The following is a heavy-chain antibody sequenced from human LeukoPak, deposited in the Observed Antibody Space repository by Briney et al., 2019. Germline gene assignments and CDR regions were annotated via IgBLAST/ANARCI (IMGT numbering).Heavy chain of an antibody. D-gene: IGHD2-2*01. J-gene: IGHJ6*02. CDR2: ISYDGSNK. CDR3: ARDLDCSSTSCYGRYYSMDV. Sequence: GGSLRLSCAASGFTFSSYGMSWVRQAPGKGLEWVAVISYDGSNKYYADSVKGRFTISRDNSKNTLYLQMNSLRAEDTAVYYCARDLDCSSTSCYGRYYSMDVWGQGTTVTVSS. CDR1: GFTFSSYG. V-gene: IGHV3-30*03.